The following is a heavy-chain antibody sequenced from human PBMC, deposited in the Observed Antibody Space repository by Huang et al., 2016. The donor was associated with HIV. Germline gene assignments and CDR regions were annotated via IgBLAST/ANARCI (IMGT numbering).Heavy chain of an antibody. CDR2: SNPSVGTT. D-gene: IGHD3-22*01. J-gene: IGHJ4*02. CDR1: GYSFSSYY. V-gene: IGHV1-46*03. CDR3: SRGVNNYYDSNGWGLDY. Sequence: QVQLVQSGAEVGKPGASVTVSCKTSGYSFSSYYMHWVRQAPGQGLEWMGGSNPSVGTTMSPQKFQGRLRMTRDTSTNTAYLELSSLTSEDTAIYFCSRGVNNYYDSNGWGLDYWGQGSLVTVSS.